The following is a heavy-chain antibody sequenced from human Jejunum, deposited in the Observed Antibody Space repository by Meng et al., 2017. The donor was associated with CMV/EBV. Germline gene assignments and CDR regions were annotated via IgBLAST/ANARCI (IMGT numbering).Heavy chain of an antibody. V-gene: IGHV4-38-2*01. CDR1: GDCISSCYS. Sequence: QARLRRSGPGRLQPSHTLSSTCPSSGDCISSCYSWGWIRPPPGKALEWIASIYHNRNSHSNPSLTSPLTISVDTSKNQFSLSLISVTAAATCVYYCARHGDLPDFDYWGQGALVTVSS. J-gene: IGHJ4*02. D-gene: IGHD4-17*01. CDR2: IYHNRNS. CDR3: ARHGDLPDFDY.